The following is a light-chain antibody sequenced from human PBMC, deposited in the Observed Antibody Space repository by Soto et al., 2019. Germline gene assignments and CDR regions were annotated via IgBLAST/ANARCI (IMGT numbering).Light chain of an antibody. Sequence: QSALTQPASVPGSPGQSITIYCTGTSSDVGGYNYVSWYQQHPGKAPKLMIYEVSNRPSGVSNRFSGSKSGNTASLTISGLQAEDEADYYCTSYTSSSTLGVLFGGGTKLTVL. CDR3: TSYTSSSTLGVL. CDR2: EVS. CDR1: SSDVGGYNY. J-gene: IGLJ2*01. V-gene: IGLV2-14*01.